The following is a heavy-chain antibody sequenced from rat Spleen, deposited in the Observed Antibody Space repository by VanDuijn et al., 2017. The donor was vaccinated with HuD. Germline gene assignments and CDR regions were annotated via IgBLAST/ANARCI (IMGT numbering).Heavy chain of an antibody. J-gene: IGHJ2*01. D-gene: IGHD1-1*01. CDR1: GYSITSSYR. V-gene: IGHV3-3*01. Sequence: EVQLQESGPGLVKPSQSLSLTCSVTGYSITSSYRWNWIRKFPGNKLEWMGYINSAGSTNYNPSIKSRISITRDTSKNQFFLQVNSVTTEDTATYYCARFPIYYYSALFDYWGQGVMVTVSS. CDR2: INSAGST. CDR3: ARFPIYYYSALFDY.